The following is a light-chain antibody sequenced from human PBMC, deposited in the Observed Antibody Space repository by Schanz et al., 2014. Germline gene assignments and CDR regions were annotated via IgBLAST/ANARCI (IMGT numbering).Light chain of an antibody. CDR1: SSDVGSYNL. V-gene: IGLV2-14*02. J-gene: IGLJ2*01. Sequence: QSVLTQPASVSGSPGQSITISCTGPSSDVGSYNLVSWYQQHPGKAPKLMIYEVNKRPSGVPDRFSGSKSGNTASLTVSGLQAEDEADYYCSSYAGNNKLLFGGGTKLTVL. CDR2: EVN. CDR3: SSYAGNNKLL.